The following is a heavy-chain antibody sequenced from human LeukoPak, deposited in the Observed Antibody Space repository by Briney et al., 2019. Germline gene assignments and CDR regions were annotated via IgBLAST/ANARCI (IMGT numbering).Heavy chain of an antibody. Sequence: PSETLSLTCIVSGGSNSSYYWSWIRQPAGKGLEWLGRIYTTGSSNYNPSLKSRVTMSVDTSKNQFSLKLSSVTAADTAVYYCARDNPVAGNRGIDYWGQGTLVTVSS. CDR3: ARDNPVAGNRGIDY. V-gene: IGHV4-4*07. CDR2: IYTTGSS. J-gene: IGHJ4*02. D-gene: IGHD6-19*01. CDR1: GGSNSSYY.